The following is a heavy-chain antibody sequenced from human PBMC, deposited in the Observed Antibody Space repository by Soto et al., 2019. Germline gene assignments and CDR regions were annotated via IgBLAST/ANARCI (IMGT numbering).Heavy chain of an antibody. Sequence: QVQLVQSGAEVKKPGASVKVSCKASGYTFTSYDINWVRQATGQGLEWMGWMNPNSGNTDYAQKFQGRVTMTRKTSISTAYMERSSLRSEDTAVYYCARRGLSSSSTFRYYYYGMDVWGQGTTVTVSS. CDR1: GYTFTSYD. D-gene: IGHD6-6*01. V-gene: IGHV1-8*01. CDR3: ARRGLSSSSTFRYYYYGMDV. J-gene: IGHJ6*02. CDR2: MNPNSGNT.